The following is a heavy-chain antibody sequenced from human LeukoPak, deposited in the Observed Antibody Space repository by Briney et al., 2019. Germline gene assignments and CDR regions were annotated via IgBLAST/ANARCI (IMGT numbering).Heavy chain of an antibody. J-gene: IGHJ4*02. CDR2: ISSSSSYI. Sequence: PGGSLRLSCEASGFTFSTYNMNWVRQAPGKGLEWVSSISSSSSYIYYADSVKGRFTISRDNAKNSLYLQMNSLRAEDTAVYYCARGREGYSYVYECWGQGTLVTVSS. CDR3: ARGREGYSYVYEC. V-gene: IGHV3-21*01. CDR1: GFTFSTYN. D-gene: IGHD5-18*01.